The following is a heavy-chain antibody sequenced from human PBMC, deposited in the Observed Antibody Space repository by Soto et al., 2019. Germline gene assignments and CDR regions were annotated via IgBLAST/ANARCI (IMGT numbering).Heavy chain of an antibody. Sequence: GASVKVSCKASGYNFNTFDICWVRQAPGQGLEWMGWINPNCGNADYAQEFQGRVTITTDESTSTAYMELSSLRSDDTAVYYCAIDKYSSSPGYWG. D-gene: IGHD6-13*01. CDR3: AIDKYSSSPGY. CDR1: GYNFNTFD. V-gene: IGHV1-69*05. J-gene: IGHJ4*01. CDR2: INPNCGNA.